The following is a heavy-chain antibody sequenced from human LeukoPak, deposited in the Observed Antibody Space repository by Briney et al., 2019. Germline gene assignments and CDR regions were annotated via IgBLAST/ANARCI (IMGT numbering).Heavy chain of an antibody. V-gene: IGHV4-31*03. CDR2: IYNSGST. J-gene: IGHJ5*02. Sequence: SETLSLTCTVSGGSISSGGYYWSWVRQHPGKGLEWIGHIYNSGSTSYSPPLKSRVTISIDTSKNQFFLRLSSVTAADTAVYYCARALPLVAWFDPWGQGTLVTVSS. CDR1: GGSISSGGYY. CDR3: ARALPLVAWFDP.